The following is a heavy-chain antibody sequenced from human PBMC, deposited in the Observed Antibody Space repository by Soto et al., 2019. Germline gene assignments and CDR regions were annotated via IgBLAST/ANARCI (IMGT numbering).Heavy chain of an antibody. Sequence: GASVKVSCKVSGYTLTELSMHWVRQAPGKGLEWMGGFDPEDGETIYAQKFQGRVTMTEDTSTDTAYMELSSLRSEDTAVYYCAARGYYYGSGSYSPGFDYWGQGTLVTVSS. V-gene: IGHV1-24*01. CDR1: GYTLTELS. D-gene: IGHD3-10*01. CDR2: FDPEDGET. J-gene: IGHJ4*02. CDR3: AARGYYYGSGSYSPGFDY.